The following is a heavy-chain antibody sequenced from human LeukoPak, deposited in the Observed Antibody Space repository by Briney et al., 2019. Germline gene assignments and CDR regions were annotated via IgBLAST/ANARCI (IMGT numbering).Heavy chain of an antibody. V-gene: IGHV3-53*01. CDR3: ATTQGYSYPYY. J-gene: IGHJ4*02. CDR2: IYSDGTT. Sequence: PGGSLRLSCAASGFTVSSNYMSWLRQAPGKGLEWVSVIYSDGTTYYADSVKGQFTISRDISKNTLYLQMSNLRAEDTAVYYCATTQGYSYPYYWGQGTLVTVSS. CDR1: GFTVSSNY. D-gene: IGHD5-18*01.